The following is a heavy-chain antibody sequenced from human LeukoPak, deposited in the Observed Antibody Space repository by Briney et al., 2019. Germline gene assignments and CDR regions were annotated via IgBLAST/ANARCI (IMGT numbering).Heavy chain of an antibody. D-gene: IGHD3-22*01. CDR2: IYYSGST. J-gene: IGHJ4*02. V-gene: IGHV4-39*07. CDR3: ARDYYDSSGYFRIPFDY. Sequence: SETLSLTCTVSGGSISSSSYYWGWIRQPPGKGLEWIGSIYYSGSTYYNPSLKSRVTISVDTSKNQFSLKLSSVTAADTAVYYCARDYYDSSGYFRIPFDYWGQGTLVTVSS. CDR1: GGSISSSSYY.